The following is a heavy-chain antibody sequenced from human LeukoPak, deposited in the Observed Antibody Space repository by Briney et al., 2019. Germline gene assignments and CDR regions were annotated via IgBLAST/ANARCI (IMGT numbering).Heavy chain of an antibody. V-gene: IGHV1-69*04. D-gene: IGHD1-26*01. Sequence: SVKVSCKASGGTFSSYAISWVRQAPGQGLEWMGRIIPILGIANYAQKFQGRVTITADKSTSTAYMELSSLRSEDTAVYYCAREGGSFEEDGMDVWGQGTTVTVSS. CDR2: IIPILGIA. J-gene: IGHJ6*02. CDR3: AREGGSFEEDGMDV. CDR1: GGTFSSYA.